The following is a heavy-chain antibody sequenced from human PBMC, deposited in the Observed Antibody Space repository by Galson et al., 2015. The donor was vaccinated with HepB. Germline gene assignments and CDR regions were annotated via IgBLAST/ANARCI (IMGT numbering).Heavy chain of an antibody. CDR3: ARDHTFRGAAVPFDP. J-gene: IGHJ5*02. Sequence: VKVSCKASGYTFTRYAMNWVRQAPGQGLEWMGWINTNTGNPTYAQGFTGRFVFSLDTSVSTAYLQISSLKAEDTAVYYCARDHTFRGAAVPFDPWGQGTLVTVSS. CDR2: INTNTGNP. D-gene: IGHD6-13*01. CDR1: GYTFTRYA. V-gene: IGHV7-4-1*02.